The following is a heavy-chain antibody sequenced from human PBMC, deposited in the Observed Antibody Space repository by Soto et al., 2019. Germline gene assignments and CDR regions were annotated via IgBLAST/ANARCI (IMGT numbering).Heavy chain of an antibody. Sequence: PGGSLRLSCATSGFIFSRNAINWVRQAPGKGLEWVSLISGSGGVTHYTDSVKGRFTTSGANSKNTVYLQMNSLKAEDTAVYYCAIVPFSGDIVGTTNWGQGTPVTVSS. J-gene: IGHJ4*02. CDR1: GFIFSRNA. CDR3: AIVPFSGDIVGTTN. D-gene: IGHD1-26*01. CDR2: ISGSGGVT. V-gene: IGHV3-23*01.